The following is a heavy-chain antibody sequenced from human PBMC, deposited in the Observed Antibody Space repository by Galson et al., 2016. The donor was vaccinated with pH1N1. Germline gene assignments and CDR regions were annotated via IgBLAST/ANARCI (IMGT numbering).Heavy chain of an antibody. Sequence: SLRLSCAASGFSLSTFGMHLVRQAPGKRLVWVAVISYDGRNKYYDDSVKGRFTISRDNSKNTLYLQMNSLRAEDTAVYYCARRVGRSFDYWGQGTLVTVSS. CDR2: ISYDGRNK. J-gene: IGHJ4*02. CDR3: ARRVGRSFDY. V-gene: IGHV3-30*03. D-gene: IGHD3-16*01. CDR1: GFSLSTFG.